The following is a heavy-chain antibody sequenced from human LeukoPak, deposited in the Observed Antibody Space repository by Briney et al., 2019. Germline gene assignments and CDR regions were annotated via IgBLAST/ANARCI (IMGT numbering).Heavy chain of an antibody. D-gene: IGHD5-18*01. V-gene: IGHV1-8*03. CDR3: ARGLRVYSWTYYMDV. Sequence: GASVKVSCKASGYIFTSYDINWVRQATGQGLEWMGWMNPNSGNTGYAQKFQGRVTITSNTSISTAYMELSSLRSEDTAVYYCARGLRVYSWTYYMDVWGKGTTVTVSS. J-gene: IGHJ6*03. CDR1: GYIFTSYD. CDR2: MNPNSGNT.